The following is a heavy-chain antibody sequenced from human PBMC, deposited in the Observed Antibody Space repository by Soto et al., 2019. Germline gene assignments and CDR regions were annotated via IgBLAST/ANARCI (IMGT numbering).Heavy chain of an antibody. CDR3: AKATERGLLGLDV. Sequence: QVQLVESGGGVVQPGGSLRLSCAASGFTFRSSGMHWVRQAPGKGLEWVSFISYDGSDEYYADSVKGRFTNSRDIFKSTLYLQVSSLRAADTAVYYCAKATERGLLGLDVWGRGTAVTVSS. V-gene: IGHV3-30*18. CDR2: ISYDGSDE. J-gene: IGHJ6*02. CDR1: GFTFRSSG.